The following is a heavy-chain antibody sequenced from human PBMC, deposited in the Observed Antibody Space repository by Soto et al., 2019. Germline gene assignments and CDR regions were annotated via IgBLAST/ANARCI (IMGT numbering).Heavy chain of an antibody. V-gene: IGHV3-73*01. J-gene: IGHJ4*02. CDR2: IRSKAKNYAT. D-gene: IGHD6-13*01. CDR1: GFTFSGSA. CDR3: TRLGIAEAGTEY. Sequence: GGSLRLSCAASGFTFSGSAMHWVRQASGKGLEWVGRIRSKAKNYATVYAASVKGRFTISRDDSKNTAYLQMNSLKTEDTAVYYCTRLGIAEAGTEYWGKGTLVTVSS.